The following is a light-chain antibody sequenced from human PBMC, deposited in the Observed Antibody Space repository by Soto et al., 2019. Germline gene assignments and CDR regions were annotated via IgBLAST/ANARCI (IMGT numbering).Light chain of an antibody. CDR2: DAT. J-gene: IGKJ4*01. CDR1: QSTSSW. Sequence: DIQMTQSPSTPSASVGDRVTITCRASQSTSSWLAWYQQKPGKAPKLLIYDATSLERGVPSRFSGSGSGTEFTLTISSLQTDDFATYYCQQYNSYPPTFGGGTKVDIK. V-gene: IGKV1-5*01. CDR3: QQYNSYPPT.